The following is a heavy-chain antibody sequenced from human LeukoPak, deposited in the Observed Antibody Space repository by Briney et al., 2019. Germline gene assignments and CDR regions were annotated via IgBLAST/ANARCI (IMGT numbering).Heavy chain of an antibody. D-gene: IGHD5-12*01. J-gene: IGHJ4*02. CDR3: ARRYTGYDSVWFGDY. Sequence: ASVKVSCKASGYTFTGYYMHWVRQAPGQGLEWMGWINPNSGGTNYAQKFQGRVTMTRDTSISTAYMELRSLRSDDTAMYYCARRYTGYDSVWFGDYWGQGTLVTVSS. V-gene: IGHV1-2*02. CDR1: GYTFTGYY. CDR2: INPNSGGT.